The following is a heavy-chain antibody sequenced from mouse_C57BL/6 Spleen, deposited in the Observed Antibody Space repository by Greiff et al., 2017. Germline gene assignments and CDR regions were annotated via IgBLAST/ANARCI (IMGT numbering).Heavy chain of an antibody. V-gene: IGHV1-64*01. CDR3: ARSQLRYAMDY. D-gene: IGHD1-1*01. J-gene: IGHJ4*01. CDR1: GYTFTSYW. Sequence: QVQLQQPGAELVKPGASVKLSCKASGYTFTSYWMHWVKQRPGQGLEWIGMIHPNSGSTNYNEKFKSKATLTVDKSSSTAYMQLSSLTSEDSAVYYCARSQLRYAMDYWGRGTSVTVSS. CDR2: IHPNSGST.